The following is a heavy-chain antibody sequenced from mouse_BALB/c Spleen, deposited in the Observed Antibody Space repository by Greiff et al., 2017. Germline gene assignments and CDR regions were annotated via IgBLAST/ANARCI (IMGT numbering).Heavy chain of an antibody. J-gene: IGHJ2*01. CDR2: IYPGNSDT. D-gene: IGHD2-4*01. Sequence: VQLQQSGTVLARPGASVKMSCKASGYSFTSYWMHWVKQRPGQGLEWIGAIYPGNSDTSYNQKFKGKAKLTAVTSASTAYMELSSLTNEDSAVYYCTRISYDYDNSHWGQGTTLTVSS. V-gene: IGHV1-5*01. CDR1: GYSFTSYW. CDR3: TRISYDYDNSH.